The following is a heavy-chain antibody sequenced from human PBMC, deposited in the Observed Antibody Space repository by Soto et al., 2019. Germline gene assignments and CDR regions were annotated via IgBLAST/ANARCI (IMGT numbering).Heavy chain of an antibody. CDR1: GFTFTSSA. CDR2: IVVGSGNT. CDR3: AAADTNWNYVGSFDY. J-gene: IGHJ4*02. V-gene: IGHV1-58*01. Sequence: VEVSCKASGFTFTSSAVQWVRQARGQRLEWIGWIVVGSGNTNYAQKFQERVTITRDMSTSTAYMELSSLRSEDTAVYYCAAADTNWNYVGSFDYWGQGTLVTVS. D-gene: IGHD1-7*01.